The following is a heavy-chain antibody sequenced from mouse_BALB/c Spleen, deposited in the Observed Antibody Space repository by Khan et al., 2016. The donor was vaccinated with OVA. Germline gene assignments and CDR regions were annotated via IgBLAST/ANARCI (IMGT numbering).Heavy chain of an antibody. CDR1: GYSITSDYA. CDR3: ARWGITWFAY. Sequence: EVKLEEAGPGLVKPSQSLSLTCTVTGYSITSDYAWNWIRQFPGNKLEWMGYISYSGSTSYNPSLKSRISITRDTSKNQFSLQLNSVTTEDTATXYCARWGITWFAYWGQGTLVTVSA. CDR2: ISYSGST. D-gene: IGHD2-4*01. V-gene: IGHV3-2*02. J-gene: IGHJ3*01.